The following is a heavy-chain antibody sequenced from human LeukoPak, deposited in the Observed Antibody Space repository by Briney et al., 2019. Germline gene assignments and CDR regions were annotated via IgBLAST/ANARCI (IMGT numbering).Heavy chain of an antibody. CDR3: TTYRYSYDVTGYSYFDY. J-gene: IGHJ4*02. V-gene: IGHV3-15*01. CDR1: GLSFSNAW. Sequence: GGSLRLSCTASGLSFSNAWMSWVRQAPGKGVEWVCRIISRTRGGATDYAAPGRGRFTISRDNSQNTLYMKMNSLKTEDTAVYYCTTYRYSYDVTGYSYFDYWGQGIPVTVSS. D-gene: IGHD3-22*01. CDR2: IISRTRGGAT.